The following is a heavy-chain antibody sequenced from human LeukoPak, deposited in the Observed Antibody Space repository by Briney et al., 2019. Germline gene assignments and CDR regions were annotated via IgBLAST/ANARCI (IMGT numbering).Heavy chain of an antibody. CDR3: TTIRPDY. V-gene: IGHV3-74*01. D-gene: IGHD5-12*01. Sequence: PGGSLRLSCAASGFTFSSYWMHWVRQAPGKGPVWVSRIKYDDSDTHYADSVKGRFTISRDNAKNTLYLQMNSLSAEDTAVYYCTTIRPDYWGQGTLVTVSS. J-gene: IGHJ4*02. CDR2: IKYDDSDT. CDR1: GFTFSSYW.